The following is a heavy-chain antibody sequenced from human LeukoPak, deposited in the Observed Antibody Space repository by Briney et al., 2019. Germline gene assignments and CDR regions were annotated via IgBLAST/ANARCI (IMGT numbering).Heavy chain of an antibody. D-gene: IGHD3-16*02. Sequence: GGFLRLSCAASGFTFSSYAMSWVRQAPGKGLEWVSAISGSGGSTYYADSVKGRFTISRDNSKNTLYLQMNSLRAEDTAVYYCAKTEGNYDYVWGSYRFYYFDCWGQGTLVTVSS. CDR3: AKTEGNYDYVWGSYRFYYFDC. CDR2: ISGSGGST. CDR1: GFTFSSYA. J-gene: IGHJ4*02. V-gene: IGHV3-23*01.